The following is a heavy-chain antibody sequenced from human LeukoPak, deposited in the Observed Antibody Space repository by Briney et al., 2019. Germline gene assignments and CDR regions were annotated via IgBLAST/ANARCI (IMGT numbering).Heavy chain of an antibody. Sequence: PSETLSLTCAVCGGSFRPYFWGWVRQSPGKGLEWLGDINHSGRTRYNPSFESRVSISVDTSKSQFSLRLASVTAADTAVYYCVKEGGFYKNVGDYYYSYYMVVWGKGTTVTVSS. V-gene: IGHV4-34*01. CDR2: INHSGRT. J-gene: IGHJ6*03. CDR3: VKEGGFYKNVGDYYYSYYMVV. D-gene: IGHD5-24*01. CDR1: GGSFRPYF.